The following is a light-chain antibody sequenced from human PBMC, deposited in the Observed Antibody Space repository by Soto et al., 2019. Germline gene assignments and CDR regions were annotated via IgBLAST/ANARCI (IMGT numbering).Light chain of an antibody. CDR3: QQRSTWPIT. Sequence: EIVLTQSPATLSLSPGERATLSCRASQSVSTYLAWYQQKPGQAPRLLIFGASNRATGIPARFSGSGSGTDFTLTISSLEPEDFAVYYCQQRSTWPITFGQGTRLEMK. J-gene: IGKJ5*01. CDR1: QSVSTY. V-gene: IGKV3-11*01. CDR2: GAS.